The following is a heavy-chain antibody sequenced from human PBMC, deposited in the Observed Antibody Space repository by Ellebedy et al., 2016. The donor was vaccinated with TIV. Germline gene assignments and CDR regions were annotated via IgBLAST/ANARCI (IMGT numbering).Heavy chain of an antibody. Sequence: GESLKISCAASGFSFEDYAMSWVRQAPGKGLEWVSGISHNGDSTTYADSVKGRFTISRDNGKNSLYLQMNSLRAEDTAVYYCAREGGIAVAANIEYWGQGTLVTVSS. J-gene: IGHJ4*02. CDR1: GFSFEDYA. CDR2: ISHNGDST. V-gene: IGHV3-20*04. CDR3: AREGGIAVAANIEY. D-gene: IGHD6-19*01.